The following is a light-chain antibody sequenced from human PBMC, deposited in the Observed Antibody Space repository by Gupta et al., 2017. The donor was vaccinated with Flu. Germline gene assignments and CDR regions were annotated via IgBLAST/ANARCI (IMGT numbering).Light chain of an antibody. J-gene: IGKJ1*01. CDR1: QSVSSSY. V-gene: IGKV3-20*01. Sequence: TLSLSPGERATLSCRASQSVSSSYLAWYQQKPGQAPRLLIYGASSRATGIPDRFSGSGSGTDFTLTISRLEPEDFAVYYCQQYGSSPPDTFGQGTKVEIK. CDR3: QQYGSSPPDT. CDR2: GAS.